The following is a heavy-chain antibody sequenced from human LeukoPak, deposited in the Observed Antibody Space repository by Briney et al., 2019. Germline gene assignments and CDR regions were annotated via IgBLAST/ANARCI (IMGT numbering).Heavy chain of an antibody. J-gene: IGHJ4*02. CDR3: AKDSDWAFDY. CDR1: GFTFSSYA. Sequence: RGSLRLSCAASGFTFSSYAMSWVRQAPGKRLEWVSAISGSGGSTYYADSVKGRFTISRDNSKNTLYLQMNSLRAEDTAVYYCAKDSDWAFDYWGQGTLVTVSS. CDR2: ISGSGGST. V-gene: IGHV3-23*01. D-gene: IGHD3/OR15-3a*01.